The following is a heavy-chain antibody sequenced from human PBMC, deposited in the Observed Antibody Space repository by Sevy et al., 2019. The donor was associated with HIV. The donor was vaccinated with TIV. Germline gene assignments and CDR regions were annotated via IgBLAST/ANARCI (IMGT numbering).Heavy chain of an antibody. CDR1: GFTFSSYG. CDR2: IRYDGSNK. V-gene: IGHV3-30*02. J-gene: IGHJ6*02. Sequence: GGSLRRSCAASGFTFSSYGMHWVRQAPGKGLEWVAFIRYDGSNKYYADSVKGRFTISRDNSKNTLYLQMNSLRAEDTAVYYCATSRYCSGGSCYGADYYYGMDVWGQGTTVTVSS. CDR3: ATSRYCSGGSCYGADYYYGMDV. D-gene: IGHD2-15*01.